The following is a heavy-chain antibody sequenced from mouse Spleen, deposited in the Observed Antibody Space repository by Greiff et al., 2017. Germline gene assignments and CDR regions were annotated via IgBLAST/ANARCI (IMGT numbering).Heavy chain of an antibody. CDR3: ARRIIVYFDY. Sequence: VQLQQSGPELVKPGASVKISCKASGYTFTDYYMNWVKQSHGKSLEWIGDINPNNGGTSYNQKFKGKATLTVDKSSSTAYMELRSLTSEDSAVYYCARRIIVYFDYWGQGTTLTVSS. CDR2: INPNNGGT. J-gene: IGHJ2*01. V-gene: IGHV1-26*01. D-gene: IGHD2-12*01. CDR1: GYTFTDYY.